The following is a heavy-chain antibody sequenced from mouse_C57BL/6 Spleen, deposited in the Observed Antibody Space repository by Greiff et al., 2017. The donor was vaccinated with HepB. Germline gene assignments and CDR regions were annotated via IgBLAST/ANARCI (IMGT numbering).Heavy chain of an antibody. CDR2: INPYNGDT. J-gene: IGHJ4*01. CDR3: ARSYYYGSSAGAMDY. Sequence: DVQLQESGPELVKPGDSVKISCKASGYSFTGYFMNWVMQSHGKSLEWIGRINPYNGDTFYNQKFKGKATLTVDKSSSTAHMELRSLTSEDSAVYYCARSYYYGSSAGAMDYWGQGTSVTVSS. V-gene: IGHV1-20*01. CDR1: GYSFTGYF. D-gene: IGHD1-1*01.